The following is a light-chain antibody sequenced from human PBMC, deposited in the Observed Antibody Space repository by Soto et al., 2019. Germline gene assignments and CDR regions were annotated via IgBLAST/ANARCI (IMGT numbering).Light chain of an antibody. CDR2: YDS. Sequence: SSELTQPPSVSVAPGKTARITCGGNNIGSKSVHWYQQKPGQAPVLVIYYDSDRPSGIPERFSGSNSGNTATLTISRVEAGYEADYYCQVWDSSSDHVVFGGRTKLTVL. CDR1: NIGSKS. CDR3: QVWDSSSDHVV. V-gene: IGLV3-21*04. J-gene: IGLJ2*01.